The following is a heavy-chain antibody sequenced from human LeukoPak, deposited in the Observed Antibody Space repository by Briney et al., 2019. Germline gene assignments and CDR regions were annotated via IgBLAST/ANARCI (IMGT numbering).Heavy chain of an antibody. Sequence: ASVKVSCKASGYTFTDYYLHWVRQAPGQGLEWMGWINPNSGGTNFAQKFQGRVTMTRDASITTAYMELSRLRSDDTAVYYCARIGYNHYFDYWGQGTLVTVSS. J-gene: IGHJ4*02. CDR3: ARIGYNHYFDY. CDR2: INPNSGGT. D-gene: IGHD5-24*01. CDR1: GYTFTDYY. V-gene: IGHV1-2*02.